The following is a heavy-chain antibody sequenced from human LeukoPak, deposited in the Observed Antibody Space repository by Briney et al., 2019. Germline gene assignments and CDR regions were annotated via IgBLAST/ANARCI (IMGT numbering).Heavy chain of an antibody. J-gene: IGHJ4*02. V-gene: IGHV3-48*03. Sequence: GGSLRLSCEASGFTFSSYEMNWVRQAPGKGLEWVSYISSSSKTIYYADSTKGRFTVSRDNAKNSLYLQMNSLRAEDTAVYYCATTSIAAAVPGCFDYWGQGTLVTVSS. D-gene: IGHD6-13*01. CDR1: GFTFSSYE. CDR3: ATTSIAAAVPGCFDY. CDR2: ISSSSKTI.